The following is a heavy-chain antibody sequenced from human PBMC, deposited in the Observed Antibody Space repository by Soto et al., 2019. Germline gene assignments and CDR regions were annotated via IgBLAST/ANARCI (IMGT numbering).Heavy chain of an antibody. J-gene: IGHJ6*02. D-gene: IGHD4-4*01. CDR3: ARDPEIYSGKFDYGLDV. Sequence: PGGSLRPSCAAFGSTFSNYEMNWVRQAPEKGLEWVSNISNSGRAIYYAESVKSRFTISRDNAKNSMYLQMNSLRAEDTAVYYCARDPEIYSGKFDYGLDVWGQGTT. CDR2: ISNSGRAI. V-gene: IGHV3-48*03. CDR1: GSTFSNYE.